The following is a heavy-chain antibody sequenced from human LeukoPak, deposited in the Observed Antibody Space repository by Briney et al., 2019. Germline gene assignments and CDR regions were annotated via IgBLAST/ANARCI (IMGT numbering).Heavy chain of an antibody. V-gene: IGHV4-39*01. Sequence: GSLRLSCAASGFTFSSYTMNWVRQAPGKGLEWIGSIYYSGRTYYNVSLKSRVSISVDTSKKQFSLKLSSVTAADTAVYYCARRAVFGENWGQGTLVTVSS. D-gene: IGHD3-10*02. J-gene: IGHJ4*02. CDR1: GFTFSSYT. CDR2: IYYSGRT. CDR3: ARRAVFGEN.